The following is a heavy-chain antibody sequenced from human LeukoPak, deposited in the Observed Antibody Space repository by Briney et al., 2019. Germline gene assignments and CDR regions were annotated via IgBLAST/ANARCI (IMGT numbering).Heavy chain of an antibody. CDR3: ARGRRTYYGSGAPFDY. CDR1: GFTLTNYD. CDR2: MNPINGNT. Sequence: ASVKVSCKASGFTLTNYDINWVRQAPGQGLEWMGWMNPINGNTGYARKFQGRVTMTRDTSISTAYMELRSLRSENTAVYYCARGRRTYYGSGAPFDYWGQGTLVTVSS. J-gene: IGHJ4*02. D-gene: IGHD3-10*01. V-gene: IGHV1-8*01.